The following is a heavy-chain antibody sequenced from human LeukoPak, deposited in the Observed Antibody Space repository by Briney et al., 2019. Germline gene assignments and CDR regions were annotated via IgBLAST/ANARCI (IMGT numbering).Heavy chain of an antibody. CDR3: AKHGNIAAATSDS. V-gene: IGHV3-23*01. CDR1: GFTFSSYG. Sequence: ETLRLSCAASGFTFSSYGMSWVRQPPGKGLEWVSAISGSGGSTYYAYSVNGRFTIVRENSKTPLSLQMNSLRAEATAVYYCAKHGNIAAATSDSWGQGTLVTVSS. J-gene: IGHJ4*02. CDR2: ISGSGGST. D-gene: IGHD6-25*01.